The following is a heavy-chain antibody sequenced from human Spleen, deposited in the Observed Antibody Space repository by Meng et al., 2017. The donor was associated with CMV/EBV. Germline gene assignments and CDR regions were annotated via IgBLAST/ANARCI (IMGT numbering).Heavy chain of an antibody. CDR1: GFTFSSHA. CDR3: ARDDIALEYLYSPEY. CDR2: ITRTGDTT. V-gene: IGHV3-23*01. Sequence: GESLKISCATSGFTFSSHAMSWVRQAPGKGLEWVSGITRTGDTTYYIDSVRGRFTISRDNSKNTLHLQLNSLTAEGTAVYYCARDDIALEYLYSPEYWGQGTLVTVSS. J-gene: IGHJ4*02. D-gene: IGHD5-12*01.